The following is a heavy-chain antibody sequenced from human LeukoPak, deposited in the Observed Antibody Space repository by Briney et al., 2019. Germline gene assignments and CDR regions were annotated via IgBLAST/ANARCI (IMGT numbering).Heavy chain of an antibody. CDR2: INPSSGNT. J-gene: IGHJ5*02. Sequence: GASVKVSCKASGYTFTNYYMHWVRQAPGQGLEWMGIINPSSGNTNYAQKLQGRVTMTTDTSTSTAYMELRSLRSDDTAVYYYARDLIAAAGTTDRVFDPWGQGTLVTVSS. CDR3: ARDLIAAAGTTDRVFDP. CDR1: GYTFTNYY. D-gene: IGHD6-13*01. V-gene: IGHV1-46*01.